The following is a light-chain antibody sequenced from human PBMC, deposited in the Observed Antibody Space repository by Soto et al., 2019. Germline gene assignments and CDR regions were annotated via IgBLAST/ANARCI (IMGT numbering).Light chain of an antibody. J-gene: IGKJ3*01. V-gene: IGKV3-15*01. CDR3: HQYHPWPPSLT. CDR2: AAS. Sequence: EIVLTQSPATLSLSPGERATLSCRASQSVSDYLAWYQQKPGQAPRLLIYAASTRATGIPARFSGSGSGTDFTLTIRSLQYEDLAVYYRHQYHPWPPSLTFGPGTKGDSK. CDR1: QSVSDY.